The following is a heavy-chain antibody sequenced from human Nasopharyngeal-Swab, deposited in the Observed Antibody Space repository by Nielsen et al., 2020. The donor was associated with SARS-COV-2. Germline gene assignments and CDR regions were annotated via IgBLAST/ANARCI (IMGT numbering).Heavy chain of an antibody. CDR2: IKSKTDGGTT. J-gene: IGHJ6*03. V-gene: IGHV3-15*01. CDR3: ARPPTPCITMVRGVFSVACYYYYMDV. Sequence: WIRQRPGKGLEWVGRIKSKTDGGTTDYAAPVKGRFTISRDDSKNTLYLQMNSLRAEDTAVYYCARPPTPCITMVRGVFSVACYYYYMDVWGKGTTVTVSS. D-gene: IGHD3-10*01.